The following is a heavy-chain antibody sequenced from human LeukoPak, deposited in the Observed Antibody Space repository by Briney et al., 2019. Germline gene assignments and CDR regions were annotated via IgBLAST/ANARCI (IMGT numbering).Heavy chain of an antibody. CDR1: GFTFSTYW. J-gene: IGHJ4*02. CDR2: INTDGRNT. V-gene: IGHV3-74*01. Sequence: GGSLRLSCAASGFTFSTYWMYWVRQAPGKGLVWVSRINTDGRNTGYADSAKGRFTISRDNAKNTLYLQMTILTAEDTAVYYCARVGKSGSYYYFDYWGQGTLVTVSS. D-gene: IGHD1-26*01. CDR3: ARVGKSGSYYYFDY.